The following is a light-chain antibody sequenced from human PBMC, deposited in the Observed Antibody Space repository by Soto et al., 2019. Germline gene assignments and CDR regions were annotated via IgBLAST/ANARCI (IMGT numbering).Light chain of an antibody. Sequence: DIQMTQSPSTLSASVGDRVTIACRASENIKSWLAWYQQQPGKAPKLLIYKASSLQSGVPSRFSGSGSGTEFTLTICSLQADDFATYYCQQDNSYPYTFGQGTRLEIK. CDR2: KAS. CDR3: QQDNSYPYT. J-gene: IGKJ2*01. CDR1: ENIKSW. V-gene: IGKV1-5*03.